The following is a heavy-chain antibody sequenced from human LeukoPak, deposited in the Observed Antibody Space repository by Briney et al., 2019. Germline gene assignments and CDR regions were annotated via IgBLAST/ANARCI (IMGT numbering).Heavy chain of an antibody. CDR1: GFTFSDYY. CDR2: ISSSGSTI. CDR3: AKGNIVVVPAHRPGPYYMDV. D-gene: IGHD2-2*01. V-gene: IGHV3-11*01. Sequence: GGSLRLSCAASGFTFSDYYMSWIRQAPGKGLEWVSYISSSGSTIYYADSVKGRFTISRDNSKNTLYLQMNSLRAEDPAVYYCAKGNIVVVPAHRPGPYYMDVWGKGTTVTVSS. J-gene: IGHJ6*03.